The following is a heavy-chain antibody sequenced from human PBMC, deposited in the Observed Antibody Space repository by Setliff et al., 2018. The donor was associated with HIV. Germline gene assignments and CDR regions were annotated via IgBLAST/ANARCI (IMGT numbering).Heavy chain of an antibody. J-gene: IGHJ6*03. CDR2: IRYDGSNK. V-gene: IGHV3-30*02. CDR3: ARDQWGYSYGYYYYYYMDV. CDR1: GFTFSSYG. D-gene: IGHD5-18*01. Sequence: AGGSLRLSCAASGFTFSSYGMHWVRQAPGKGLEWVAFIRYDGSNKYYADSVKGRFTISRDNSKNTLYLQMNSLRAEDTAVYYCARDQWGYSYGYYYYYYMDVWGKGTTVTVSS.